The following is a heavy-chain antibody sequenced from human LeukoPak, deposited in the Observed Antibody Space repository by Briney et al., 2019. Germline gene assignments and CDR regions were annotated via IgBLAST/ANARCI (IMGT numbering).Heavy chain of an antibody. J-gene: IGHJ6*03. CDR1: GFTFSDYY. CDR2: ISSSGSTI. Sequence: GGSLRLSCAASGFTFSDYYMGWIRQAPGKGLEWVSYISSSGSTIYYADSVKGRFTISRDNAKNSLYLQMNSLRAEDTAVYYCARPRRITMVRGVRPGYMDVWGKGTTVTVSS. D-gene: IGHD3-10*01. V-gene: IGHV3-11*01. CDR3: ARPRRITMVRGVRPGYMDV.